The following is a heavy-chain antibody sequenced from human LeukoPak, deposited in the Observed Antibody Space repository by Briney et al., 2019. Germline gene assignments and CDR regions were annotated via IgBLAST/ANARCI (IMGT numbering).Heavy chain of an antibody. CDR1: GGSISSGDYY. Sequence: SSETLSLTCTVSGGSISSGDYYWSWIRQPPGKGPEWIGYIYYSGSTYYNPSLKSRVTISVDTSKNQFSLKLSSVTAADTAVYYCARENYYDSSGYYYSSQAFDIWGQGTMVTVSS. D-gene: IGHD3-22*01. CDR2: IYYSGST. V-gene: IGHV4-30-4*01. J-gene: IGHJ3*02. CDR3: ARENYYDSSGYYYSSQAFDI.